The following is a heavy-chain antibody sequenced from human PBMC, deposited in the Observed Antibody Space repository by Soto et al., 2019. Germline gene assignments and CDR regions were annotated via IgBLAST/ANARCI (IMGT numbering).Heavy chain of an antibody. V-gene: IGHV3-30*03. J-gene: IGHJ2*01. CDR2: ISYDGDNQ. D-gene: IGHD2-15*01. CDR1: GFTFSTYG. CDR3: ARNRRYCSGGGCYSNWYFDL. Sequence: GGSLRLSCAASGFTFSTYGMHWVRQAPGKGLKWVAVISYDGDNQYYADSVKGRFTISRDNSKNTLYLQMNSLSTEDTAVYYCARNRRYCSGGGCYSNWYFDLWGRGALVTVS.